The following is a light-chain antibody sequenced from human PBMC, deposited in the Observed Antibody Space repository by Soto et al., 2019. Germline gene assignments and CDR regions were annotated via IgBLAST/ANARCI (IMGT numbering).Light chain of an antibody. Sequence: QSALTQPPSASGTPGQRVTISCSGSSSGLEIKILNWYQHIPGKAPKLLISNDDQRPSGVRDQFSGSRSGTSASLVIAGLRSEDEDEYYCAGWDDSLLGPVFGGGTKLTVL. J-gene: IGLJ3*02. V-gene: IGLV1-44*01. CDR3: AGWDDSLLGPV. CDR2: NDD. CDR1: SSGLEIKI.